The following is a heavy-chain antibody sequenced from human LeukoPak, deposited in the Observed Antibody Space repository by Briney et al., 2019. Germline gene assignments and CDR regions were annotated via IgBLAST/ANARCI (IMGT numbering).Heavy chain of an antibody. CDR1: GGSISSYY. CDR2: IYYSGST. CDR3: ARAPGIAVAGTLYYGMDV. Sequence: SETLSLTCTVSGGSISSYYWSWIRQPLGKGLEWIGYIYYSGSTNYNPSLKSRVTISVDTSKNQFSLKLSSVTAADTAVYYCARAPGIAVAGTLYYGMDVWGKGTTVTVSS. D-gene: IGHD6-19*01. V-gene: IGHV4-59*01. J-gene: IGHJ6*04.